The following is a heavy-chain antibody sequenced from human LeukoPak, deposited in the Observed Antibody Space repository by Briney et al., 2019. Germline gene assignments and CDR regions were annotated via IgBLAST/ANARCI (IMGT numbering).Heavy chain of an antibody. CDR3: ARELGLYYYGMDV. V-gene: IGHV3-30-3*01. CDR2: ISYDGSNK. D-gene: IGHD7-27*01. J-gene: IGHJ6*02. CDR1: GFTFSSYA. Sequence: GRYLRLSCAASGFTFSSYAMHWLRQAPGKGLEWVAVISYDGSNKYYADSVKGRFTISRDNSKNTLYLQMNSLRAEDTAVYYCARELGLYYYGMDVWGQGTTVTVSS.